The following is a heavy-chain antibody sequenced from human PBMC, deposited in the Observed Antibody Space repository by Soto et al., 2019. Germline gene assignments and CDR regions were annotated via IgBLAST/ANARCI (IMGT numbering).Heavy chain of an antibody. V-gene: IGHV3-21*01. J-gene: IGHJ4*02. D-gene: IGHD6-19*01. CDR3: ARDLEVAGLPPLYYFDY. CDR1: GFTFSSYS. Sequence: GGSLRLSCAASGFTFSSYSMNWVRQAPGKGLEWVSSISSSSSYIYYADSVKGRFTISRDNAKNSLYLQMNSLRAEDTAVYYCARDLEVAGLPPLYYFDYWGQGTLVTVSS. CDR2: ISSSSSYI.